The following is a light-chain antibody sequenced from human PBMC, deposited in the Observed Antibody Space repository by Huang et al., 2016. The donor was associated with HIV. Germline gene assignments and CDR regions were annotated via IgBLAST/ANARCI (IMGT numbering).Light chain of an antibody. J-gene: IGKJ1*01. V-gene: IGKV1-NL1*01. CDR1: QGISNS. Sequence: DIQMTQSPSSLSASVGDRVTITCRASQGISNSLAWYQQRPGKAPKLLVYAASRLESGVPSRCSGSGSGTDYTLTISSLQPEDSVTYYCQQYYTIRAFGQGTKVEIK. CDR3: QQYYTIRA. CDR2: AAS.